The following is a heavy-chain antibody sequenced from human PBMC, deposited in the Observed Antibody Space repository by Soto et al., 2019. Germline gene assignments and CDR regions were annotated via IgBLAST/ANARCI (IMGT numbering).Heavy chain of an antibody. V-gene: IGHV4-39*01. Sequence: QVQLMESGPGLVKPSETLSLSCTVSGASISTPGSYWGWVLQSPGTGLQWIGFVYSTGDTYYSPSFKFRVTLSVDTSNIQLSMTLRSMTAADTAFFDCMRCKLMATFDFWGQGALVTVSS. J-gene: IGHJ4*02. CDR1: GASISTPGSY. CDR3: MRCKLMATFDF. CDR2: VYSTGDT. D-gene: IGHD5-12*01.